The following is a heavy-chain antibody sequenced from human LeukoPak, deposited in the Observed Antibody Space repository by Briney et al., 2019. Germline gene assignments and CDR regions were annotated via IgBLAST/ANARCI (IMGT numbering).Heavy chain of an antibody. CDR3: ARSYGRGAFDI. CDR1: GGSISSYY. Sequence: SETLSLTCTASGGSISSYYWSRIRQPPGKGLEWIGYIYYSGSTNYNPSLKSRVTISVDTSKNQFSLKLSSVTAADTAVYYCARSYGRGAFDIWGQGTMVTVS. CDR2: IYYSGST. J-gene: IGHJ3*02. V-gene: IGHV4-59*08. D-gene: IGHD5-18*01.